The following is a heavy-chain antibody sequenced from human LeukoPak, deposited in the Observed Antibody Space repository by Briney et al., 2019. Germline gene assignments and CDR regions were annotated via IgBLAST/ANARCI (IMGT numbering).Heavy chain of an antibody. Sequence: GGSLRLSCAASGFTFSSYWMSWVRQAPGKGLEWVANIKHDGSEKYYVDSVKGRFTISRDNGKNSLDMQMNSLRADDTAVHYCARDTLGEGEDANYAVYYFDYWGQGTGVTVSS. CDR2: IKHDGSEK. J-gene: IGHJ4*02. D-gene: IGHD4/OR15-4a*01. CDR3: ARDTLGEGEDANYAVYYFDY. CDR1: GFTFSSYW. V-gene: IGHV3-7*01.